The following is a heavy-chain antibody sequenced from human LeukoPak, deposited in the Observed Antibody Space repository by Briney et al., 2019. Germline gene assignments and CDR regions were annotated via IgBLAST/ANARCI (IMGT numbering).Heavy chain of an antibody. V-gene: IGHV3-21*01. CDR1: GFTFSSYS. CDR3: ARSYYYGSGSYDAFDI. J-gene: IGHJ3*02. CDR2: ISSSSSYI. Sequence: KSGGSLRLSCAASGFTFSSYSMNWVRQAPGKGLEWVSSISSSSSYIYYADSVKGRFTISRDNAKNSLYLQMNSLRAEDTAAYYCARSYYYGSGSYDAFDIWGQGTMVTVSS. D-gene: IGHD3-10*01.